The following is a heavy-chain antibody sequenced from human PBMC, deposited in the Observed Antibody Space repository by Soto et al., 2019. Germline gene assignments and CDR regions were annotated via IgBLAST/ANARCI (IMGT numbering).Heavy chain of an antibody. CDR1: GFTFSSYA. D-gene: IGHD1-26*01. V-gene: IGHV3-30-3*01. CDR2: ISYDGSNK. J-gene: IGHJ6*02. Sequence: GGSLRLSCAASGFTFSSYAMHWVRQAPGKGLEWVAVISYDGSNKYYADSVKGRFTISRDNSKNTLYLQMNSLRAEDTAVYYCARASGGSYYYYYGMDVWGQGTTVTVSS. CDR3: ARASGGSYYYYYGMDV.